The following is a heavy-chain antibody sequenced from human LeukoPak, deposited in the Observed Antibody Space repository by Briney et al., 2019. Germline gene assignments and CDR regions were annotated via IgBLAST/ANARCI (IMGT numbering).Heavy chain of an antibody. CDR3: AISDLGGSYYGGGYNWFDP. D-gene: IGHD1-26*01. V-gene: IGHV4-34*01. Sequence: PSETLSLTCAVYGGSFSGYYWSWIRQPPGKGLEWIGEINHSGSTNYNPSLKSRVTISVDTSKNQFSLKLSSVTAADTAVYYCAISDLGGSYYGGGYNWFDPWGQGTLVTVSS. CDR1: GGSFSGYY. J-gene: IGHJ5*02. CDR2: INHSGST.